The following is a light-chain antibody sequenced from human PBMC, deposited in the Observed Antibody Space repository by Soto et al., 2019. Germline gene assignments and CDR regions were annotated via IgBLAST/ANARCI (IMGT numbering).Light chain of an antibody. CDR1: SDDVGGYNY. Sequence: QSALTQPPSASGSPGQSVTISCTGTSDDVGGYNYVSWYQQYPGKAPKLMIYEVNKWPSGVPDRFSGSKSGNTASLTVSGLQAEDEADYYCSSHAGSHPVVFGGGTKLTVL. CDR2: EVN. V-gene: IGLV2-8*01. CDR3: SSHAGSHPVV. J-gene: IGLJ2*01.